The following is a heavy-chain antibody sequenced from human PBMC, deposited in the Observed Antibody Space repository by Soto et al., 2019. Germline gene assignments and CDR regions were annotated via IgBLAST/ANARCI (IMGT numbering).Heavy chain of an antibody. CDR1: GFTVSSNY. J-gene: IGHJ4*02. CDR3: ARDSSGSRYFDY. V-gene: IGHV3-66*01. D-gene: IGHD6-19*01. Sequence: TGGSLRLSCAASGFTVSSNYMSWVRQAPGKGLEWVSVIYSGGSTYYADSVKGRFTISRDNSKNTLYLQMNSLRAEDTAVYYCARDSSGSRYFDYWGQGTLVTVSS. CDR2: IYSGGST.